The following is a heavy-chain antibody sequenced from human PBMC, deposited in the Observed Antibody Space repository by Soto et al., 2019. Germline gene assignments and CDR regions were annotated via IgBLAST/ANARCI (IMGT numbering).Heavy chain of an antibody. CDR1: GFTFSSYA. D-gene: IGHD4-17*01. Sequence: EVQLLESGGGLVQPGGSLTLSCAASGFTFSSYAMSWVRQAPGKGLEWVSAIRGSGDNTYYADYVKGRLIISSDNSKNTLYLQMNSLRAEDTPVNYRARGNYGNWYSDLGGRGTLLTVSS. CDR3: ARGNYGNWYSDL. J-gene: IGHJ2*01. CDR2: IRGSGDNT. V-gene: IGHV3-23*01.